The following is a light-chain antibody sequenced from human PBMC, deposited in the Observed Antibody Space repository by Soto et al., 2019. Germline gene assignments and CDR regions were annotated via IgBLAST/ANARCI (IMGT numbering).Light chain of an antibody. J-gene: IGKJ2*01. Sequence: EIVLTQSPGTLSLSPGERATLSCRASQSVSGYYLSWYRQKPGQAPRLLIYGASSRATGITDRFSGSGSGTDFTLTISRLEPEDSAVYYCQQYGNSPYTFGRGTKLEIK. CDR3: QQYGNSPYT. CDR1: QSVSGYY. V-gene: IGKV3-20*01. CDR2: GAS.